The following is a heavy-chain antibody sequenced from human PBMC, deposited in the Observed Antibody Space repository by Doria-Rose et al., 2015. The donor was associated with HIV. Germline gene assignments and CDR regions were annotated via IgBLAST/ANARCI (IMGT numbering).Heavy chain of an antibody. Sequence: SGPVLVKPTKTLTLTCTASGVSLSSPGMGVSWIRQPPGKALEWLANIFSDDERSYKPSLKSRLTISRGTSKSQVVLTMTDMDPVDTATDYCARIKSSRWYHKYYFDFWGQGTLVIVSA. J-gene: IGHJ4*02. CDR3: ARIKSSRWYHKYYFDF. V-gene: IGHV2-26*01. CDR2: IFSDDER. D-gene: IGHD6-13*01. CDR1: GVSLSSPGMG.